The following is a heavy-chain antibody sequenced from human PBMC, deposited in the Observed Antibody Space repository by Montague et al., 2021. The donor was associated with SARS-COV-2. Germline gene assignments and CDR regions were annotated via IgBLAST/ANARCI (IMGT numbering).Heavy chain of an antibody. Sequence: SLRLSCAASGFTFSSYSMNWVRQAPGKGLEWVSSISSSSSYIYYADSVKGRFTISRDNAKNSLYLQMNSLRAEDTAVYYCARYPYYDILTGYYNYWGQGTLVTVSS. J-gene: IGHJ4*02. CDR1: GFTFSSYS. D-gene: IGHD3-9*01. CDR2: ISSSSSYI. V-gene: IGHV3-21*01. CDR3: ARYPYYDILTGYYNY.